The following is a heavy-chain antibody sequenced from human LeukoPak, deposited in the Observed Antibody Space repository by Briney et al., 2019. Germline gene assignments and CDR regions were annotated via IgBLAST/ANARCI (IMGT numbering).Heavy chain of an antibody. CDR2: ISYDGSNR. J-gene: IGHJ4*02. CDR1: GFTSSSYG. D-gene: IGHD6-19*01. CDR3: AKDRSGWHDY. V-gene: IGHV3-30*18. Sequence: GRSLRLSCAASGFTSSSYGMHWVRQAPGKGLEWVAVISYDGSNRYYAASVKGRFTISRDNSKNTLYLQMNSLRAEDTAVYYCAKDRSGWHDYWGQGTLVTVSS.